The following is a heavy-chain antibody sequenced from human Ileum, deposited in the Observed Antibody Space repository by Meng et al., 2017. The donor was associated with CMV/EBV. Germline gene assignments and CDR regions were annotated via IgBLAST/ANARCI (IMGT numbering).Heavy chain of an antibody. J-gene: IGHJ4*02. CDR2: ISSSSRTI. V-gene: IGHV3-48*04. CDR1: GFTFSSYS. D-gene: IGHD2-8*02. Sequence: GESLKISCAASGFTFSSYSMNWVRQAPGKGLEWVSYISSSSRTIYYADSVKGRFTISRDNAKNSLYLQMKSLRAEDTAVYYCARDRLEGYFSGPGYWGQGTLVTVSS. CDR3: ARDRLEGYFSGPGY.